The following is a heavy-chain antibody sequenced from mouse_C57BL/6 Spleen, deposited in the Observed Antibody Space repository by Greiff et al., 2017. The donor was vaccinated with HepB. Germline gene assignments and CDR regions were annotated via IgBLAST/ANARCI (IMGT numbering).Heavy chain of an antibody. J-gene: IGHJ2*01. CDR3: ARDGYDGDLYY. D-gene: IGHD2-2*01. V-gene: IGHV3-6*01. CDR2: ISYDGSN. CDR1: GYSITSGYY. Sequence: EVKLQESGPGLVKPSQSLSLTCSVTGYSITSGYYWNWIRQFPGNKLEWMGYISYDGSNNYNPSLKNRISITRDTSKNQFFLKLNSVTTEDTATYYCARDGYDGDLYYWGQGTTLTVSS.